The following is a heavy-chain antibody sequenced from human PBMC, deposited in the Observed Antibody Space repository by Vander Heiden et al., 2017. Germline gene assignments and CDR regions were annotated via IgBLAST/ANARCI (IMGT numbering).Heavy chain of an antibody. J-gene: IGHJ3*02. CDR1: GFTFSSYS. CDR2: ISSSSSYI. D-gene: IGHD3-22*01. Sequence: EVQLGESGGGLVKPGGSLRLSWAASGFTFSSYSMNWVRQAPGKGLEWVSSISSSSSYIYYADAVKGRFTISRDNAKNSLYLQMNSMRAEDTAVYYCARDLLDSPGAFDIWGQGTMVTVSS. CDR3: ARDLLDSPGAFDI. V-gene: IGHV3-21*01.